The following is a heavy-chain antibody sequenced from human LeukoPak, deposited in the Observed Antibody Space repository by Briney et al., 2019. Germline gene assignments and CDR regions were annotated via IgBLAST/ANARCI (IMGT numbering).Heavy chain of an antibody. CDR1: GYAFTSYG. V-gene: IGHV1-18*01. CDR3: ARDSPIFQYSSSLVDY. Sequence: ASVKVSCKASGYAFTSYGISWVRQAPGQGLEWMGWISAYNGNTNYAQKLQGRVTMTTDTSTSTAYMELRSLRSDDTAVYYCARDSPIFQYSSSLVDYWGQGTLVTVSS. CDR2: ISAYNGNT. J-gene: IGHJ4*02. D-gene: IGHD6-13*01.